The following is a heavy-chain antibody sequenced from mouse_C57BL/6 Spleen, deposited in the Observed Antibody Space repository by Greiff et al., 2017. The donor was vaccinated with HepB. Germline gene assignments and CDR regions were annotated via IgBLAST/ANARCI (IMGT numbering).Heavy chain of an antibody. CDR1: GYTFTSYW. Sequence: QVQLQQPGAELVKPGASVKLSCKASGYTFTSYWMHWVKQRPGQGLEWIGMIHPNSGSTNYNEKFKSKAALTVDKSSSTAYMQLSSLTSEDSAVYYCAGGDITTVVAPYAMDYWGQGTSVTVSS. D-gene: IGHD1-1*01. V-gene: IGHV1-64*01. CDR2: IHPNSGST. CDR3: AGGDITTVVAPYAMDY. J-gene: IGHJ4*01.